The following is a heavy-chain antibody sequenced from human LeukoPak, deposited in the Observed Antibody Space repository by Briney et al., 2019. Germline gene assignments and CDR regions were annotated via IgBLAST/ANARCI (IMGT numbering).Heavy chain of an antibody. CDR2: INPNSGGT. J-gene: IGHJ4*02. D-gene: IGHD1-26*01. V-gene: IGHV1-2*06. Sequence: ASVNVSCKASGYTFTVYYMHWVRQAPGQGLEWMGRINPNSGGTNYAQKFQGRVTMTRDTSISTAYMELSRLRSDDTAVYYCARVGWELPTRYDYWGQGTLVTVSS. CDR1: GYTFTVYY. CDR3: ARVGWELPTRYDY.